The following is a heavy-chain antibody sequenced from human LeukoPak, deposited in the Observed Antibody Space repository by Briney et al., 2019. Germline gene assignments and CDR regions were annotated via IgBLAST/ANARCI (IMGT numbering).Heavy chain of an antibody. CDR1: GFTFSSYS. J-gene: IGHJ4*02. CDR2: ISSSSSAI. D-gene: IGHD2-15*01. CDR3: ARDYLRGNYDY. Sequence: GGSLRLSCAASGFTFSSYSMNWVRQAPGKGLEWVSYISSSSSAIYYADSVKGRFTISRDNAKNSLYLQMNSLRAGDTAVYYCARDYLRGNYDYWGQGTLVTVSS. V-gene: IGHV3-48*01.